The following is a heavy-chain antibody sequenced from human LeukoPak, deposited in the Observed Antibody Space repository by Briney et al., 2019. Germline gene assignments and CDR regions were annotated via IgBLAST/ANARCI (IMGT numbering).Heavy chain of an antibody. CDR3: AKDQLWFGEFYYYMDV. D-gene: IGHD3-10*01. Sequence: QPGGSLRLSCAASGFTFSSYGMHWVRQAPGKGLEWVAFIRYDGSNKYYADSVKGRFTISRDNSKNTLYLQMNSLRAEDTAVYYCAKDQLWFGEFYYYMDVWGKGTTVTISS. CDR1: GFTFSSYG. J-gene: IGHJ6*03. CDR2: IRYDGSNK. V-gene: IGHV3-30*02.